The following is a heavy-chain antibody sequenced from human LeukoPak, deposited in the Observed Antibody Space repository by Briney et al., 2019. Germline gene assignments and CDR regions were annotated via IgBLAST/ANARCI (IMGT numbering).Heavy chain of an antibody. CDR2: ISYDGSNK. V-gene: IGHV3-30*18. J-gene: IGHJ5*02. CDR3: ANGGTYSSGP. CDR1: GFTFSSYG. D-gene: IGHD3-22*01. Sequence: GRSLRLSCAASGFTFSSYGMHWVRQAPGKGLEWVAVISYDGSNKYYADSVKGRFTISRDNSKNTLYLQMNSLRAEDTAVYYCANGGTYSSGPWGQGTLVTVSS.